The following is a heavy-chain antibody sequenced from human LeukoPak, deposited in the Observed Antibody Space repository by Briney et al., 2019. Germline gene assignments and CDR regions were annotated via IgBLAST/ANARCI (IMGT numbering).Heavy chain of an antibody. CDR1: GGTFSSYA. CDR3: ARNAVPDRPFSGMDV. J-gene: IGHJ6*04. V-gene: IGHV1-69*01. CDR2: IIPIFGTA. D-gene: IGHD2-2*01. Sequence: SVKVSCKASGGTFSSYAISWVRQAPGQGLEWMGGIIPIFGTANYAQKFQGRVTITADESTSTAYMELSSLRSEDTAAYYCARNAVPDRPFSGMDVWGKGTTVTVSS.